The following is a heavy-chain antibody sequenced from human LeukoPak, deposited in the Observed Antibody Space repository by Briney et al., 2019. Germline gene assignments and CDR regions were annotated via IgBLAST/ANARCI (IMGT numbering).Heavy chain of an antibody. CDR2: IYSDDSDT. CDR3: ARGGTLVRDYFDY. CDR1: GYIFTRHW. D-gene: IGHD2-15*01. Sequence: GESLRISCKSSGYIFTRHWIGWVRQVPGKGLEWMGIIYSDDSDTRYTPSFQGQVTISADKSISTAYLQWSSLKASDTAMYYCARGGTLVRDYFDYWGQGTLVTVSS. V-gene: IGHV5-51*01. J-gene: IGHJ4*02.